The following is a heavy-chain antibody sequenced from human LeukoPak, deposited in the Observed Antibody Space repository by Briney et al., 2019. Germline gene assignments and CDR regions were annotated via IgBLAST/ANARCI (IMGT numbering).Heavy chain of an antibody. CDR2: INPNSGGT. CDR1: GYTFTGYY. J-gene: IGHJ4*02. CDR3: ARGTGGYDSSFDY. Sequence: GASVKVSCKASGYTFTGYYMHWVRQAPGQGLEWMGWINPNSGGTNYAQKFQGRVTMTRNTSISTAYMELSSLRSEDTAVYYCARGTGGYDSSFDYWGQGTLVTVSS. D-gene: IGHD3-22*01. V-gene: IGHV1-2*02.